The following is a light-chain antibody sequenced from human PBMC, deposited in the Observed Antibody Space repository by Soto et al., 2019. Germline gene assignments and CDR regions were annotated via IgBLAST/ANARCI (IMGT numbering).Light chain of an antibody. CDR3: QQYDSVPWT. CDR1: QGISSY. Sequence: DIQMTQSPSSLSASVGDRVTITCRASQGISSYLAWYQQKPGKGPKFLIYAVSALQSGVPSRFSGSGSGTDFSLTISSLQPEDVATYYCQQYDSVPWTFGQGTKVEIK. J-gene: IGKJ1*01. CDR2: AVS. V-gene: IGKV1-27*01.